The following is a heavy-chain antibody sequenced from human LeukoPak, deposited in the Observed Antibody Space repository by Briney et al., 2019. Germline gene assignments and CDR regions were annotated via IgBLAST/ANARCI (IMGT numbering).Heavy chain of an antibody. J-gene: IGHJ3*02. V-gene: IGHV4-39*07. CDR2: IYYSGST. CDR3: ARDARYYDSSGYYVFDI. D-gene: IGHD3-22*01. CDR1: GGSISSSNYY. Sequence: SEALSLTCTVSGGSISSSNYYWGWIRQPPGKGLEWIGSIYYSGSTYYNPSLKSRVTISVDTSKNQFSLKLTSVTAADTAVYYCARDARYYDSSGYYVFDIWGQGTKVTVSS.